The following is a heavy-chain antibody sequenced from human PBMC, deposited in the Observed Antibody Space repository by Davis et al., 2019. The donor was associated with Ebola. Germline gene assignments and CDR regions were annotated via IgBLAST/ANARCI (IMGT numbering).Heavy chain of an antibody. Sequence: MPSETLSLTCAVYGGSFSGYYWSWIRQPPGKGLEWIGEINHSGSTNYNPSLKSRVTISVDKSKNQFSLKLSSVTAADTAVYYCARHYDFWSGYYSFDYWGQGTLVTVSS. V-gene: IGHV4-34*01. CDR1: GGSFSGYY. CDR2: INHSGST. J-gene: IGHJ4*02. D-gene: IGHD3-3*01. CDR3: ARHYDFWSGYYSFDY.